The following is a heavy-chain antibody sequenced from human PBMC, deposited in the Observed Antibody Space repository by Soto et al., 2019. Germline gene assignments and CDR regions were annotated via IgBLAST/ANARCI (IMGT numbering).Heavy chain of an antibody. V-gene: IGHV3-23*01. Sequence: GGSLRLSCAASGFTFSSYAMSWVRQAPGKGLEWVSAISGSGGSTYYADSVKGRFTISRDNSKNTLYLQMNSLRAEDTAVYYCAKAVRQLGNSDGMDVRGQGTTVTVSS. D-gene: IGHD1-26*01. J-gene: IGHJ6*02. CDR2: ISGSGGST. CDR3: AKAVRQLGNSDGMDV. CDR1: GFTFSSYA.